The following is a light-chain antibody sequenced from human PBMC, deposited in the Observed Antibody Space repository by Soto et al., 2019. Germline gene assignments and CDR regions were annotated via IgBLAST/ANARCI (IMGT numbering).Light chain of an antibody. Sequence: SVRTQPASVSGSPGQSITISCTGTGSDVGAYDYVSWYQQHPGKPPKLIIFEVINRPSGVSSRFSGSRSGNTASLTISGLQAEDEADYYCSSYTTMSTKVFGTGTKVTVL. CDR2: EVI. CDR1: GSDVGAYDY. J-gene: IGLJ1*01. CDR3: SSYTTMSTKV. V-gene: IGLV2-14*01.